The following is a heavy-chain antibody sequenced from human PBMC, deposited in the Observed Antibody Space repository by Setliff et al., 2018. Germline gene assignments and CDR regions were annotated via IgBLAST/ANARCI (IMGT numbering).Heavy chain of an antibody. J-gene: IGHJ4*02. V-gene: IGHV3-49*04. CDR3: TRGPGIAVAGDLFDY. CDR1: GFNFANYA. D-gene: IGHD6-19*01. CDR2: IRSNSFGGTT. Sequence: GGSLRLSCTGSGFNFANYAVSWVRQAPGKGLEWIAFIRSNSFGGTTEYAASVKDRFTFSRDDSKSIAYLQMNSLKTEDTAVYYCTRGPGIAVAGDLFDYWGQGTLVTVSS.